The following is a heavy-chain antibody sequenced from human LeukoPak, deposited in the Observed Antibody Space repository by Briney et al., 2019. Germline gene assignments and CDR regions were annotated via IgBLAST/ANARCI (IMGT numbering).Heavy chain of an antibody. Sequence: SESLSLTCTVSGGSISSGGYYWSWIRQHPGKGLEWIGYIYYSGSTYYNPSLKSRVTISVDTSKNQFSLKLSSVTAADTAVYYCARGGWGEGGDHWGQGTLVTVSS. CDR1: GGSISSGGYY. CDR3: ARGGWGEGGDH. V-gene: IGHV4-31*03. D-gene: IGHD7-27*01. CDR2: IYYSGST. J-gene: IGHJ4*02.